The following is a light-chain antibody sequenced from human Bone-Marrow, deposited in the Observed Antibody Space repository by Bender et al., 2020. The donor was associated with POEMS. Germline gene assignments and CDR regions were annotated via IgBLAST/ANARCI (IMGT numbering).Light chain of an antibody. CDR2: INN. CDR3: NSYSTSATLHV. J-gene: IGLJ1*01. V-gene: IGLV1-44*01. CDR1: SSNIGTNP. Sequence: QSVLTQPPSASGTPGQRVTISCSGSSSNIGTNPVNWYQQLPGTAPKLLIYINNQRPSGVPDRFSGSKSGNTASLTSSGLRTEDEADYYCNSYSTSATLHVFGTGTEVTVL.